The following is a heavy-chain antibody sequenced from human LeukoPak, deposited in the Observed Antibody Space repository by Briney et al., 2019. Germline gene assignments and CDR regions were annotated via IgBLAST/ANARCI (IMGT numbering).Heavy chain of an antibody. CDR1: GITFNSHG. CDR2: VAADGGVK. V-gene: IGHV3-30*03. CDR3: AREATWGQWYFDH. J-gene: IGHJ4*02. Sequence: GGSLRLSCVASGITFNSHGMHWVRQAPGKGLEWVAVVAADGGVKHYADSVKGRFTLSRDNSKNTLYLQMNSLSVEDTAVYYCAREATWGQWYFDHWGQGTPVTVSS. D-gene: IGHD6-19*01.